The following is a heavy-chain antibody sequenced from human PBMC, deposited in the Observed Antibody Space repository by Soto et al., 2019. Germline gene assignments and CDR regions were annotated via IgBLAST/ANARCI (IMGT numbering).Heavy chain of an antibody. CDR3: AREGRHFDY. CDR2: INPIFGTA. Sequence: GASVKVSCKASGGSFSSYAISWVRQAPGQGLEWMGAINPIFGTAHYAQKFQGRVTITADVLTSTAYMELTRLSSDDTAVYFCAREGRHFDYWGQGTLVTVSS. CDR1: GGSFSSYA. J-gene: IGHJ4*02. V-gene: IGHV1-69*13.